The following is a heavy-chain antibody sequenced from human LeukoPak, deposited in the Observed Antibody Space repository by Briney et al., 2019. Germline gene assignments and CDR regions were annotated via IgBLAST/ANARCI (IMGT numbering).Heavy chain of an antibody. J-gene: IGHJ4*02. Sequence: GGSLRLSCAASGFNFNNYNMNWVRQAPGKGLEWVSYITLSSSSIYYADSVKGRFTISRDNAKNSLYLQMNSLRAEDTAVYYCAREGAHFDYWGQGTLVTVSS. CDR3: AREGAHFDY. CDR2: ITLSSSSI. CDR1: GFNFNNYN. D-gene: IGHD4/OR15-4a*01. V-gene: IGHV3-48*04.